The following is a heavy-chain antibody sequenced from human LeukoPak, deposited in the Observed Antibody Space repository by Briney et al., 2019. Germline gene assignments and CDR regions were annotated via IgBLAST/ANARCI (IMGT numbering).Heavy chain of an antibody. J-gene: IGHJ4*02. CDR3: AKELTTERTPGVDS. V-gene: IGHV3-23*01. Sequence: GGSLRLSCTASGFTFSSYSMSWVRQGPGTGLEWVSAISGSGETTFYADSVKGRFTISRDNSKKTLYLQVNSLRAEDTAVYFCAKELTTERTPGVDSWGQGTLVTVSS. CDR2: ISGSGETT. D-gene: IGHD4-17*01. CDR1: GFTFSSYS.